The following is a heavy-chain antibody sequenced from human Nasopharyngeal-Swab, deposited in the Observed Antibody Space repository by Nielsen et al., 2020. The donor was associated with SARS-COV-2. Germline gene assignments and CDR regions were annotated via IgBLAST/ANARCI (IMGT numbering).Heavy chain of an antibody. V-gene: IGHV3-21*01. J-gene: IGHJ4*02. CDR3: AKDKFDYSNPAYFDY. CDR1: GFTFSNYN. D-gene: IGHD4-11*01. Sequence: GGSLRLSCAASGFTFSNYNMNWVRQAPGKGLEWVSSISSSTTYIYYADSVKGRFTISRDNAKNSLYLQMNSLRAEDTAVYYCAKDKFDYSNPAYFDYWGQGTLITVSS. CDR2: ISSSTTYI.